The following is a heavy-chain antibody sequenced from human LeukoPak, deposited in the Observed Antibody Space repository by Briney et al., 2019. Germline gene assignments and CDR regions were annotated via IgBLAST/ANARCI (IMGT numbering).Heavy chain of an antibody. CDR1: GFTFSSYA. J-gene: IGHJ4*02. Sequence: PGGSLRLSCAVSGFTFSSYAMSWVRQAPGKGLEWVSAISGSGGSTYYADSVKGRFTISRDNSKNTLYLQMNSLRAEDTAVYYCAKDREWSLYSSGWVFDYWGQGTLVTVSS. CDR3: AKDREWSLYSSGWVFDY. D-gene: IGHD6-19*01. CDR2: ISGSGGST. V-gene: IGHV3-23*01.